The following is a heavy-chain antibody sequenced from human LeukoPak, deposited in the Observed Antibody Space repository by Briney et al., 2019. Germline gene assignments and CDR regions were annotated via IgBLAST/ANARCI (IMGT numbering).Heavy chain of an antibody. J-gene: IGHJ4*02. V-gene: IGHV3-23*01. CDR3: AKSSALIVTRSHFDY. CDR2: ISGSGGST. CDR1: GLTFTKVW. Sequence: GGSLRLSCEVSGLTFTKVWMSWVRQAPGKGLEWVSAISGSGGSTYYADSVKGRFTISRDNSKNTLYLQMNSLRAEDTAVYYCAKSSALIVTRSHFDYWGQGTLVTVSS. D-gene: IGHD1-14*01.